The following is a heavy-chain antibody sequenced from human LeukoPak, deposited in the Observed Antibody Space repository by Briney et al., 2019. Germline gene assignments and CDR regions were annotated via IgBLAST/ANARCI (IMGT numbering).Heavy chain of an antibody. J-gene: IGHJ4*02. CDR2: ISSSSSTI. V-gene: IGHV3-48*02. CDR3: AREDYFGNGY. Sequence: PGGSLRLSCAASGFTFSSYIMNWVRQAPGKGLEWVSYISSSSSTIYSADSVKGRFTISRDNAKHSLYPQMNSLRDEDTAVYYCAREDYFGNGYWGQGTLVTVSS. CDR1: GFTFSSYI. D-gene: IGHD4-23*01.